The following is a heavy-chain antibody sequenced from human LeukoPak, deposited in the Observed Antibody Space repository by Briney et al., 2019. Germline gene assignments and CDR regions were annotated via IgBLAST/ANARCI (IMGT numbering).Heavy chain of an antibody. CDR3: AKEGFDS. CDR1: RFTFSEHS. V-gene: IGHV3-21*04. Sequence: GGSLRLSCAASRFTFSEHSMHWIRQAPGKGLEWVSSVSPNSDYIFYADSLKGRFTISRDNSNNSLFLQMNSLRADDTAVYYCAKEGFDSWGQGTLVTVSS. J-gene: IGHJ4*02. CDR2: VSPNSDYI.